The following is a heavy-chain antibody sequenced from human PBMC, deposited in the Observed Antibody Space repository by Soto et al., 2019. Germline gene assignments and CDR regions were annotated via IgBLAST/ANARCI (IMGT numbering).Heavy chain of an antibody. CDR3: VRPLPSGRNYGLDV. J-gene: IGHJ6*02. Sequence: EVQLVESGGGLIQPGGSLRLSCAASGLTVSNAYMAWVRQAPGMGLEWVSVIYDNGTTYYADSVEGRLTISRDTSTNTLSLQMDSLRAEDTAVYYCVRPLPSGRNYGLDVWGQGTTVTVSS. D-gene: IGHD3-10*01. CDR2: IYDNGTT. CDR1: GLTVSNAY. V-gene: IGHV3-53*01.